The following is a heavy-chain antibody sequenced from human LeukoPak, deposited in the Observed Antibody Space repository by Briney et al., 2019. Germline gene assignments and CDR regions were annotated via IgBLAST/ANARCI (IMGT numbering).Heavy chain of an antibody. CDR3: ARQGYSGHSQGAADY. Sequence: ASVKVSCKSSGYTFTSYGISWVRQAPGQGLEWMGWISAYNGNTNYAQKFQGRVTMTTDTSTSTAHMELRSLRSDDTAVYYCARQGYSGHSQGAADYWGQGTLVTVSS. V-gene: IGHV1-18*01. D-gene: IGHD4-23*01. J-gene: IGHJ4*02. CDR1: GYTFTSYG. CDR2: ISAYNGNT.